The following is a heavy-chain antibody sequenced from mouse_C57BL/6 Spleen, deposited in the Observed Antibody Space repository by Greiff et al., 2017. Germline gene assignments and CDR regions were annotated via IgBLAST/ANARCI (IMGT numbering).Heavy chain of an antibody. D-gene: IGHD2-4*01. Sequence: VQLQQPGAELVRPGSSVKLSCKASGYTFTGYWMDWVKQRPGQGLEWIGNIYPSDSETHYNQKFKDKATLTVDKSSSTAYMQLSSLTSEDSAVYYCARGYYYDYDWFAYWGQGTLVTVSA. CDR1: GYTFTGYW. V-gene: IGHV1-61*01. CDR3: ARGYYYDYDWFAY. CDR2: IYPSDSET. J-gene: IGHJ3*01.